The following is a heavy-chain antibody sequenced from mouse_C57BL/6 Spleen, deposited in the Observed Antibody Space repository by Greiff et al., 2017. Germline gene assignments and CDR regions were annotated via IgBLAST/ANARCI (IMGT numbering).Heavy chain of an antibody. V-gene: IGHV1-63*01. D-gene: IGHD1-1*01. CDR2: IYPGGGYT. CDR1: GYTFTNSG. J-gene: IGHJ1*03. CDR3: ARGDYGRRYWYFDV. Sequence: QVQLQQSGAELVRPGTSVKMSCKASGYTFTNSGIGWANQRPGHGLEWIGDIYPGGGYTNYNEKFKDKATLTADKSSSTVYMQFSSLTSEDSAIYDGARGDYGRRYWYFDVWGTGTTLTVSS.